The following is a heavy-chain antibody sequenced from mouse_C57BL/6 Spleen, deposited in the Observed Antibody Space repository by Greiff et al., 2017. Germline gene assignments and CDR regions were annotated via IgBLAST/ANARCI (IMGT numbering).Heavy chain of an antibody. D-gene: IGHD1-1*01. CDR2: IRYDGSN. CDR1: GYSITSGYY. Sequence: VQLQQSGPGLVKPSPSLSLSCSVTGYSITSGYYWNWIRQFPGNKLEWVGYIRYDGSNNYNPSFKNRISITRDTSKNQFFLKLNSVTTEDTATYCWAREDYGSSSPFDYWGQGTTLPVSS. CDR3: AREDYGSSSPFDY. V-gene: IGHV3-6*01. J-gene: IGHJ2*01.